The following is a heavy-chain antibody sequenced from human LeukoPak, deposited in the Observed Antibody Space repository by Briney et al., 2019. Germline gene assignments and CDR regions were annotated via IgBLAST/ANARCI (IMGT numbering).Heavy chain of an antibody. CDR1: GFTFSSYG. CDR2: IGYDGSNK. V-gene: IGHV3-33*03. D-gene: IGHD2/OR15-2a*01. J-gene: IGHJ4*02. Sequence: GRSLGLSCAASGFTFSSYGMHWVRQAPGKGLEWVAVIGYDGSNKYYVDSVKGRFTISKDNAKNTVYLQMNSLRAEDTAVYYCVSFYETYWGRGTLVTVSS. CDR3: VSFYETY.